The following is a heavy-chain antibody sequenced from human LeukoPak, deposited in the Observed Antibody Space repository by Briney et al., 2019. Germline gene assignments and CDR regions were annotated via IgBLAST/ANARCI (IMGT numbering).Heavy chain of an antibody. CDR2: INHSGTT. Sequence: PSETLSLTCTLSGGSMSGYHWSWVRQPPGKGLEWIGEINHSGTTNYNPSLKSRVTLSVDTSKNQFSLKMRSVTAADTAVYYCARARGTVAIDYWGQGTLVTVSS. D-gene: IGHD5-12*01. V-gene: IGHV4-34*01. CDR3: ARARGTVAIDY. CDR1: GGSMSGYH. J-gene: IGHJ4*02.